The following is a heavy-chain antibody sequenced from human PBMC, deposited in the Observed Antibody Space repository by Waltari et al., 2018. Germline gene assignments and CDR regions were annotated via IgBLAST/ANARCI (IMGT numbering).Heavy chain of an antibody. CDR1: GFTFNNYA. CDR3: VKETAYGYYFDN. Sequence: EVQLLESGGGLIPPGGSLSLSCAASGFTFNNYAMNWIRPAPGKGLEWVSVIYSGGGAYYADSVKGRFTISRDNSKNTLYLQMSSLRLEDTAVYYCVKETAYGYYFDNWGQGTLVSVSS. V-gene: IGHV3-23*03. D-gene: IGHD3-10*01. J-gene: IGHJ4*02. CDR2: IYSGGGA.